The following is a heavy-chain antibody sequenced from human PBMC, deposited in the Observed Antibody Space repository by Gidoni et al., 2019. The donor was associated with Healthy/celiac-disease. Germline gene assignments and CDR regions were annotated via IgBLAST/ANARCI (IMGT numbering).Heavy chain of an antibody. Sequence: QLQLQESGPGLVKPSETLSLTCTFSGGSISNNNYYWGWIRQPPGKGLEWIGSIYYSGSTYYNPSLKSRVIISVDTSKNQFSLKLSSVTAADTAVYYCARPLTAVTAGGWFDPWGQGTLVTVSS. J-gene: IGHJ5*02. CDR2: IYYSGST. CDR3: ARPLTAVTAGGWFDP. V-gene: IGHV4-39*01. D-gene: IGHD4-17*01. CDR1: GGSISNNNYY.